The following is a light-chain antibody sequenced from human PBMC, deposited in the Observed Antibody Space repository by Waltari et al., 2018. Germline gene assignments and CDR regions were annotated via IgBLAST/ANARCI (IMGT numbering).Light chain of an antibody. V-gene: IGKV1-5*03. J-gene: IGKJ2*01. CDR1: QGISSW. CDR3: QHYNSAPYT. CDR2: KAS. Sequence: DIQMTQSPSSLSASVGDTVTITCRASQGISSWLAWYQQKPGKAPKLLIDKASSLQSGVPSRFSGSGSGTVFSLTITSLQPEDFATYYCQHYNSAPYTFAQGTKVEI.